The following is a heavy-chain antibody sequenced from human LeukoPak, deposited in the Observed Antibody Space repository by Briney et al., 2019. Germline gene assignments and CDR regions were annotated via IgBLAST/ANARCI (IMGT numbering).Heavy chain of an antibody. CDR1: GYTFTGYY. CDR2: INPNNGGT. Sequence: ASVKVSCKASGYTFTGYYMHWVRPAPGQGLEWMGWINPNNGGTNYAQKFQGRVTMTRDTSISTAYMELSRLRSDDTAVYYCARLPGSPHFDYWGQGTLVTVSS. V-gene: IGHV1-2*02. J-gene: IGHJ4*02. D-gene: IGHD3-10*01. CDR3: ARLPGSPHFDY.